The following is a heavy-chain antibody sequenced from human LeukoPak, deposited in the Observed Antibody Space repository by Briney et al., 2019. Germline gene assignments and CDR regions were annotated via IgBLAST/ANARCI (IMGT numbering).Heavy chain of an antibody. CDR1: GFTFSSYG. V-gene: IGHV3-23*01. CDR3: AKGSGRGYSYGLEY. Sequence: PGRSLRLSCVASGFTFSSYGMNWVSQAPGKGPEWVSVISSSAGSTYYADSVKGRFTISRDNSKNTLYLQMNSLRAEDTAVYYCAKGSGRGYSYGLEYWGQGTLVTVSS. J-gene: IGHJ4*02. D-gene: IGHD5-18*01. CDR2: ISSSAGST.